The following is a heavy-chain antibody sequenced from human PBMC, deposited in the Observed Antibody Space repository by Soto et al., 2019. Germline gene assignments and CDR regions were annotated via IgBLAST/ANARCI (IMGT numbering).Heavy chain of an antibody. CDR2: IYYSGST. D-gene: IGHD2-8*01. Sequence: SETLSLTCTVSGGSISSYYWSWIRQPPGKGLEWIGYIYYSGSTNYNPSLKSRVTISVDTSKNQFSLKLSSVTAADTAVYYCARDGGHCTNGVCYSHNWFDPWGQRTLVTVSS. V-gene: IGHV4-59*01. J-gene: IGHJ5*02. CDR1: GGSISSYY. CDR3: ARDGGHCTNGVCYSHNWFDP.